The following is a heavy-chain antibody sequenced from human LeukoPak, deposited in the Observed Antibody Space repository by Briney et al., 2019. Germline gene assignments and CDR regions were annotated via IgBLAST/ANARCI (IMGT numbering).Heavy chain of an antibody. V-gene: IGHV4-34*01. CDR1: GGSVSGYY. CDR3: ARHAPKWLVQERDY. D-gene: IGHD6-19*01. Sequence: SETLSLTCAVEGGSVSGYYWSWVRQPPGKGLEWGGEIKHSGTTNYNLSLKSRVTLSADTSNNQCSLSLSSVTAADTAVYYCARHAPKWLVQERDYWGEGILVTASS. J-gene: IGHJ4*02. CDR2: IKHSGTT.